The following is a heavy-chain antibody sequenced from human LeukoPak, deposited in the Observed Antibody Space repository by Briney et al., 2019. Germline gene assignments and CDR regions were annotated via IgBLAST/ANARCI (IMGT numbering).Heavy chain of an antibody. J-gene: IGHJ4*02. Sequence: PGGSLRLSCAASGFTFSSNWMTWVRQAPGKGLECVANIKEDGSEKYYVDSVKGRFTISRDNAKNSLFLQMNSLRVEDTAVYYCARYGRVPEMSTADGGQGTLVTVSS. CDR3: ARYGRVPEMSTAD. CDR2: IKEDGSEK. CDR1: GFTFSSNW. V-gene: IGHV3-7*01. D-gene: IGHD5-24*01.